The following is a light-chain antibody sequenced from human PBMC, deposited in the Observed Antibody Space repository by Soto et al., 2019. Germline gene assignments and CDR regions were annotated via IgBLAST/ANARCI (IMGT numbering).Light chain of an antibody. V-gene: IGKV4-1*01. Sequence: DIVMTQSPDSLAVSLGERATINCKSSQSLFFSSNNNDYLAWYQQKPGQPPKLLIYWASTRESGVPDRFSGSGSGTDFPLTISSLQAEDVAVYYCQQYYDTPQTFGQGTKVEIK. J-gene: IGKJ1*01. CDR3: QQYYDTPQT. CDR1: QSLFFSSNNNDY. CDR2: WAS.